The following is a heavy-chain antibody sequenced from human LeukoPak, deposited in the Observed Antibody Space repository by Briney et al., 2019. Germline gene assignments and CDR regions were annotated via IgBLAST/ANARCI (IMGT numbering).Heavy chain of an antibody. V-gene: IGHV3-23*01. Sequence: GGSLRLSCAASGFTLGTSAMTWVRQAPGKGLEWVSSISGSRDSTYYADSVKGRFTISRDTSKNTLYLQMSGLRAEDTALYYCAGGVGPSSIAGSWGQGTQVTVSS. CDR3: AGGVGPSSIAGS. CDR2: ISGSRDST. D-gene: IGHD3-10*01. CDR1: GFTLGTSA. J-gene: IGHJ4*02.